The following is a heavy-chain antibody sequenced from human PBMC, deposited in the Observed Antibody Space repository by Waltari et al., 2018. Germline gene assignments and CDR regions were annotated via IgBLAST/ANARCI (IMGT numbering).Heavy chain of an antibody. CDR3: ATSDVDTAMVPFDY. CDR2: VFSGGST. D-gene: IGHD5-18*01. V-gene: IGHV3-23*03. CDR1: GFTFSSYA. Sequence: EVQLLESGGGLVQPGGSLRLSCAASGFTFSSYAMRWVRQAPGKVLGCVSVVFSGGSTYYADSVKGRFTISRDNSKNTLYLQMNSLRAEDTAVYYCATSDVDTAMVPFDYWGQGTLVTVSS. J-gene: IGHJ4*02.